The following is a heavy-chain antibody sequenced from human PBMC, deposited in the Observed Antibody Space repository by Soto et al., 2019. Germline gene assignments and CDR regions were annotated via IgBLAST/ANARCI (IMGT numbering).Heavy chain of an antibody. CDR1: GFNFGGYA. CDR3: TRDSYYDFWSGYFADVYYYYGMDV. Sequence: GGALRPSCTASGFNFGGYAMSWGRQGPGEGLGGVGFIRSKAYGGTTEYAASVKGRFTISRDDSKSIAYLQMNSLKTEDTAVYYCTRDSYYDFWSGYFADVYYYYGMDVWGQGTTVTVSS. D-gene: IGHD3-3*01. CDR2: IRSKAYGGTT. J-gene: IGHJ6*02. V-gene: IGHV3-49*04.